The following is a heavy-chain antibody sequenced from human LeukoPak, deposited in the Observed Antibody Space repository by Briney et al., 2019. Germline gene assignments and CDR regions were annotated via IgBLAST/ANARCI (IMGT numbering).Heavy chain of an antibody. J-gene: IGHJ5*02. Sequence: SVKVSCKASGYTFTSYGISWVRQAPGQGLEWMGWISAYNGNTNYAQKLQGRVTMTTDTSTSTAYMELRSLRSDDTAVYYCAREEGYSYGFSNNWFDPWGQGTLVTVSS. CDR2: ISAYNGNT. CDR1: GYTFTSYG. D-gene: IGHD5-18*01. CDR3: AREEGYSYGFSNNWFDP. V-gene: IGHV1-18*01.